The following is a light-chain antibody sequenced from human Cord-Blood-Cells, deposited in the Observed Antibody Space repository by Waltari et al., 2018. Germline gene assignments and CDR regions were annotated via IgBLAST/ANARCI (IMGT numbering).Light chain of an antibody. CDR2: AAS. J-gene: IGKJ2*01. Sequence: DIQMTQSPSSLSASVGDRVTITCRASQSISRYLNWYQQKPGKAPKLLIYAASSLQSGGPSRFSGSGSGTDFTLTISSLQPEDFATYYCQQSYSTLPYTFGQGTKLEIK. CDR1: QSISRY. V-gene: IGKV1-39*01. CDR3: QQSYSTLPYT.